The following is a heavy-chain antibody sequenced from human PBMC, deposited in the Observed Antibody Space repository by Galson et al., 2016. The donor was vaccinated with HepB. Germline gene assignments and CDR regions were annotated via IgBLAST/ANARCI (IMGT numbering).Heavy chain of an antibody. CDR3: ARLTGSTYYMDV. V-gene: IGHV4-39*01. Sequence: SETLSLTCTVSDGSISSSTYYWGWIRQPPGKGLEWIGSIYNSVSTYYNPSLKSRVTISVDTSKNQFSLTLRSVNAADTAVYYCARLTGSTYYMDVWGKGTTVTVSS. J-gene: IGHJ6*03. CDR2: IYNSVST. D-gene: IGHD1-14*01. CDR1: DGSISSSTYY.